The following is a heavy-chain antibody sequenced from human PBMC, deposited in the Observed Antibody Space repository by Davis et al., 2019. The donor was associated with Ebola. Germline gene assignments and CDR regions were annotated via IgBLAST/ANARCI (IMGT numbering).Heavy chain of an antibody. CDR3: ARDSDDYSFDY. CDR1: GFTVSSNY. V-gene: IGHV3-53*01. Sequence: PGGSLRLSCAASGFTVSSNYMSWVRQAPGKGLEWVSVTYSGGSTYYADSVKGRFTISRDNSRNTLYLQMNSLRAEDTAVYYCARDSDDYSFDYWGQGTLVTVSS. CDR2: TYSGGST. D-gene: IGHD4-11*01. J-gene: IGHJ4*02.